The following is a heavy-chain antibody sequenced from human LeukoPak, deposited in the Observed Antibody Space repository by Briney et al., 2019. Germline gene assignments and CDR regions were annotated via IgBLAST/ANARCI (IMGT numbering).Heavy chain of an antibody. Sequence: SETLSLTCSVSGGSISSYYWGWIRQPAGKGLEWIGRIYTSGSTNYSPSLKSRVTMSVDTSKNQFSLKLSSVTAADTAVYYCARECTGYDSLTGYRHNWFAPWGQATLVTASS. J-gene: IGHJ5*02. CDR1: GGSISSYY. V-gene: IGHV4-4*07. CDR3: ARECTGYDSLTGYRHNWFAP. CDR2: IYTSGST. D-gene: IGHD3-9*01.